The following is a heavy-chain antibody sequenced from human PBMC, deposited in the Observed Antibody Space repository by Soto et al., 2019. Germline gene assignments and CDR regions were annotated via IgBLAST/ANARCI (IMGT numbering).Heavy chain of an antibody. CDR2: ISGSGGST. V-gene: IGHV3-23*01. CDR3: AKDLEYSSSSLYAFDI. J-gene: IGHJ3*02. Sequence: GGSLRLSCAASGFTFSSYAMSWVRQAPGKGLEWVSAISGSGGSTYYADSVKGRFTISRDNSKNTLYLQMNSLRAEDTAVYYCAKDLEYSSSSLYAFDIWGQGTMVTVSS. D-gene: IGHD6-6*01. CDR1: GFTFSSYA.